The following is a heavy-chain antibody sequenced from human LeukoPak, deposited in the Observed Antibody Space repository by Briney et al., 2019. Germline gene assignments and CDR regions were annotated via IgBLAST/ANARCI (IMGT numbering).Heavy chain of an antibody. Sequence: TSETLSLTCTVSGVSIFSSYWNWVRQPPGKGLEWIGYIYYSGSTNYNPSLKSRVTISVDTSKNQFSLKLSSVTAADTAVYYCARLPYYYDSSGYSDPYYFDYWGQGTLVTVSS. V-gene: IGHV4-59*08. J-gene: IGHJ4*02. CDR2: IYYSGST. D-gene: IGHD3-22*01. CDR1: GVSIFSSY. CDR3: ARLPYYYDSSGYSDPYYFDY.